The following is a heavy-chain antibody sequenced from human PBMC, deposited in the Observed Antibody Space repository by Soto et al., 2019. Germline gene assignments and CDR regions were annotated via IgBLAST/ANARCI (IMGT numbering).Heavy chain of an antibody. J-gene: IGHJ6*02. CDR2: IIPIFGTA. CDR3: AYVGVRGTGTKPGGYYSCGIDV. CDR1: GGTFSSYA. V-gene: IGHV1-69*01. Sequence: QVQLVQSGAEVKQPGSSVKVSCKASGGTFSSYAISWVRQAPGQGLEWMGGIIPIFGTANYAQKVQGRVTITADDSTRTACKELSSSRSEDTAVHYCAYVGVRGTGTKPGGYYSCGIDVWGQGTTVTLSS. D-gene: IGHD1-1*01.